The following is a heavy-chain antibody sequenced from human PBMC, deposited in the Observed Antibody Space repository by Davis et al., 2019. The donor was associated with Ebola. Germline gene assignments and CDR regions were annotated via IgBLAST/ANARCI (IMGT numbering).Heavy chain of an antibody. V-gene: IGHV1-3*01. CDR1: RYTFTSYA. CDR3: ASGYDSSGYYLKRIDAFDI. Sequence: ASVTVSCKASRYTFTSYAMHWVRQAPGQRLEWMGWINAGNGNTKYSQKFQGRVTITTDTSTSTAYMELRSLRSDDTAVYYCASGYDSSGYYLKRIDAFDIWGQGTMVTVSS. J-gene: IGHJ3*02. D-gene: IGHD3-22*01. CDR2: INAGNGNT.